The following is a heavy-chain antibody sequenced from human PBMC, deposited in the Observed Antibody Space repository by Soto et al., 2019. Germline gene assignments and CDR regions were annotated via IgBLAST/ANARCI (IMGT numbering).Heavy chain of an antibody. J-gene: IGHJ4*02. CDR2: ISNDGSKK. CDR3: AKDRHTSGWYGFDY. V-gene: IGHV3-30*18. CDR1: GFTFSHFG. D-gene: IGHD6-19*01. Sequence: QVQLVESGGGVVQPGRSLRLSCAASGFTFSHFGMHWVRQAPGKGLEWVALISNDGSKKYYADSVKGRFTISRDKSTNTLYLHMNSLRAEDTAVFYCAKDRHTSGWYGFDYWGQGTLVTVSS.